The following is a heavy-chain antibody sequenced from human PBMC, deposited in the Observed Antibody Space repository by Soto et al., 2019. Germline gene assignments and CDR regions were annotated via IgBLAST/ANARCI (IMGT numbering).Heavy chain of an antibody. D-gene: IGHD6-13*01. CDR2: IWYDGSNK. CDR3: ARDDTPGIAAAGTYGY. V-gene: IGHV3-33*01. J-gene: IGHJ4*02. Sequence: GGSLRLCCAASGFTFSSYGMHWVRQAPGKGLEWVAVIWYDGSNKYYADSVKGRFTISRDNSKNTLYLQMNSLRAEDTAVYYCARDDTPGIAAAGTYGYWGQGTLVTVSS. CDR1: GFTFSSYG.